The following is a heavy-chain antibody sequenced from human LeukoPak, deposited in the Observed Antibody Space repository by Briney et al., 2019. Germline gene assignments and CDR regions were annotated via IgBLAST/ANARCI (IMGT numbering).Heavy chain of an antibody. V-gene: IGHV3-21*01. D-gene: IGHD3-16*01. Sequence: GGSLRLSCSASGFIFSDYDMNWVRQAPGKGLEWVSAISGRSSHVYYGESVKGRFTISRDNAKNSLYLQLDSLGVEDTAVYYCGRAFPPLRTSSAGDLWGQGTLVTVSS. CDR2: ISGRSSHV. J-gene: IGHJ1*01. CDR1: GFIFSDYD. CDR3: GRAFPPLRTSSAGDL.